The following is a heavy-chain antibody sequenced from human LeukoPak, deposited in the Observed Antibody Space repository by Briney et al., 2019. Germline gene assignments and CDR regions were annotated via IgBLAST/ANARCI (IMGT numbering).Heavy chain of an antibody. J-gene: IGHJ6*02. V-gene: IGHV6-1*01. Sequence: SQTLSLTCAISGDIVSSNSAAWNWIRQSPSRGLEWLGRTYYRSKWYNDYAVSVKSRITINPDTSKNQFSLQLNSVTPEDTAVYYCARDFVETATIMSRVYYYYYGMDVWGQGTTVTVSS. CDR1: GDIVSSNSAA. D-gene: IGHD5-24*01. CDR3: ARDFVETATIMSRVYYYYYGMDV. CDR2: TYYRSKWYN.